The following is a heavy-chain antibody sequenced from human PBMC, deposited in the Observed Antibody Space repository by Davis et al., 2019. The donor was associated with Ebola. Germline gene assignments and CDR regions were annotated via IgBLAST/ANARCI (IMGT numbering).Heavy chain of an antibody. CDR2: INTNTGNP. CDR3: ARDVGYGYNDGLCVDY. J-gene: IGHJ4*02. Sequence: AASVKVSCKASGYTFTNYGISWVRQAPGQGLEWMGWINTNTGNPTYARGFTGRFVFSLDTSVSTAYLQISSLKADDTAVYYCARDVGYGYNDGLCVDYWGQGALVTVSS. V-gene: IGHV7-4-1*02. D-gene: IGHD5-18*01. CDR1: GYTFTNYG.